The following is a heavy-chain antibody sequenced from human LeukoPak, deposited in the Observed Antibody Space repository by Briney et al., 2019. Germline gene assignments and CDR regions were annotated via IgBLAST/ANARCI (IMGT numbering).Heavy chain of an antibody. CDR2: INHSGST. D-gene: IGHD1-26*01. V-gene: IGHV4-34*01. J-gene: IGHJ6*03. CDR1: GGSFSGYY. CDR3: ARAPSGSYYDDYYYMDV. Sequence: NPSETLSLTCAVYGGSFSGYYWSWIRQPPGKGLEWIGEINHSGSTNYNPSLKSRVTISVDTSKNQFSLKLSSVTAADTAVYYCARAPSGSYYDDYYYMDVWGKGTTVTVSS.